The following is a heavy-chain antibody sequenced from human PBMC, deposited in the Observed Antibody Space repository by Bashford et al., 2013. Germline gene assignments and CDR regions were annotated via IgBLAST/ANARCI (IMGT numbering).Heavy chain of an antibody. Sequence: GGSLRLSCAASGITFSNAWMSWVRQAPGKGLEWVGRIKSKTDGGTTDYAAPVKGRFTISRDNSKNTLSLQMSSLKTDDTAVYYCTAGITGDTGGLDVWGLGTTVTVSS. J-gene: IGHJ6*02. CDR1: GITFSNAW. V-gene: IGHV3-15*01. CDR2: IKSKTDGGTT. D-gene: IGHD1-20*01. CDR3: TAGITGDTGGLDV.